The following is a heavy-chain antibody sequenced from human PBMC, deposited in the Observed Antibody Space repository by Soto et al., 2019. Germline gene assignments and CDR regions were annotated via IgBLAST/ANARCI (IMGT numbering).Heavy chain of an antibody. CDR3: AKDRGRDGDDYYYYCGMDV. D-gene: IGHD4-17*01. Sequence: EVQLLESGGGLVQPGGSLRLSCAASGFTFSSYAMSWVRQAPGKGLEWVSAISGSGGSTYYADSVKGRFTISRDNSKNTLYLQMNSLRAEDTAVYYCAKDRGRDGDDYYYYCGMDVWGQGTTVTVSS. V-gene: IGHV3-23*01. J-gene: IGHJ6*02. CDR1: GFTFSSYA. CDR2: ISGSGGST.